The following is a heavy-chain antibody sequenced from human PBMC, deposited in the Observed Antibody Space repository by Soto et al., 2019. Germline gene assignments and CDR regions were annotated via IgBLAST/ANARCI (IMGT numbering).Heavy chain of an antibody. CDR1: GGTFSSYA. Sequence: ASVKVSCKAAGGTFSSYAISWVRRAPGQGLEWMGGIIPIFGTANYAQKFQGRVTITADKSTSTAYMELSSLRSEDTAVYYCARVSYYDSSGYWVWDAFDIWGQATRVTVSS. D-gene: IGHD3-22*01. CDR3: ARVSYYDSSGYWVWDAFDI. CDR2: IIPIFGTA. V-gene: IGHV1-69*06. J-gene: IGHJ3*02.